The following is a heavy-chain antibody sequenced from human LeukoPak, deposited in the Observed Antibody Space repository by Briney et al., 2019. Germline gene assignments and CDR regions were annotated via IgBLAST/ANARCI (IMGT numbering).Heavy chain of an antibody. CDR1: GFTFSSYW. D-gene: IGHD3-22*01. V-gene: IGHV3-7*01. CDR3: ASSYYYDSSGYYRFDY. J-gene: IGHJ4*02. Sequence: GGSLRLSCAASGFTFSSYWMSWARQAPGKGLEWVANIKQDGSEKYYVDSVKGRFTISRDNAKNSLYLQMNSLRAEDTAVYYCASSYYYDSSGYYRFDYWGQGTLVTVSS. CDR2: IKQDGSEK.